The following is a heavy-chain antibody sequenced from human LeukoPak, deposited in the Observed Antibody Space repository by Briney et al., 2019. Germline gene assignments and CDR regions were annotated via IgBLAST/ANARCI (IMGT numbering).Heavy chain of an antibody. CDR2: ISWNSGSI. J-gene: IGHJ6*03. CDR1: GFTFDDYA. CDR3: AKDSYQLLSYYMDV. D-gene: IGHD2-2*01. Sequence: GRSLRLSCAASGFTFDDYAMHWVRHAPGKGLEWVSGISWNSGSIGYADSVKGRFTISRDNAKNSLYLQMNSLRAEDTALYYCAKDSYQLLSYYMDVWGKGTTVTISS. V-gene: IGHV3-9*01.